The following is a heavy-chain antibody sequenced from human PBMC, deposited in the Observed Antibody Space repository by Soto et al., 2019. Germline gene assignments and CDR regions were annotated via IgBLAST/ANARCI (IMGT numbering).Heavy chain of an antibody. Sequence: HHGGSIKLSCAASGFTVSTKYMSWVRQAPGKGLEWVSVIYSGGSTFYADSVRGRFTISRDNSKNTVNLQMNSLRAEDTAVYYCARDPWAADYWGQGTLVTVSS. CDR2: IYSGGST. V-gene: IGHV3-66*01. D-gene: IGHD3-16*01. CDR1: GFTVSTKY. CDR3: ARDPWAADY. J-gene: IGHJ4*02.